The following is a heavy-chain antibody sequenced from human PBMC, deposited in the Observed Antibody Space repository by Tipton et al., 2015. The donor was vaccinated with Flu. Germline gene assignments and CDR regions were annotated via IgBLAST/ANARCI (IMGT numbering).Heavy chain of an antibody. CDR1: GGGVSSRSAG. V-gene: IGHV6-1*01. J-gene: IGHJ5*02. D-gene: IGHD4-11*01. CDR3: ARRDYSNYVSEPKNWFDP. CDR2: TYYKSKWYS. Sequence: GLVKPSQTLSLTCAISGGGVSSRSAGWNWIRQTPSRGLEWLGRTYYKSKWYSHYAVSVKSRIIISPDTSKNQFTLQLSSVTPEDTAVYYCARRDYSNYVSEPKNWFDPWGQGTLVTVSS.